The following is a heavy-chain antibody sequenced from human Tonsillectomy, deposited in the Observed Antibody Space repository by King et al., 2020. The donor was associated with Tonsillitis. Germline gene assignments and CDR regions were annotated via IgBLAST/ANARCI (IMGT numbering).Heavy chain of an antibody. CDR2: IYASGTA. CDR1: GASISSYS. Sequence: VQLQESGPGLVKPSETLSLTCAVSGASISSYSWSWIRQPPGKGLEWIGYIYASGTANYNPSLRSRVTMSVDTSKNQFSLKLNSVTAGDTAVYYCAKIIVGAPNGAYYFDYWGQGTLVTVSS. J-gene: IGHJ4*02. D-gene: IGHD1-26*01. CDR3: AKIIVGAPNGAYYFDY. V-gene: IGHV4-4*08.